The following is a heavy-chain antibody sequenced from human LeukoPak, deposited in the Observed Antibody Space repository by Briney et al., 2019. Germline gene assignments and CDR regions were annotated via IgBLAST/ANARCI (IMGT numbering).Heavy chain of an antibody. CDR1: GGTFSSYA. J-gene: IGHJ4*02. V-gene: IGHV1-8*02. CDR3: ARDITKIDYGDPRAEFDY. D-gene: IGHD4-17*01. CDR2: MNPNSGNT. Sequence: ASVKVSCKASGGTFSSYAISWVRQAPGQGLEWMGWMNPNSGNTGYAQKFQGRVTMTRNTSISTAYMELSSLRSEDTAVYYCARDITKIDYGDPRAEFDYWGQGTLVTVSS.